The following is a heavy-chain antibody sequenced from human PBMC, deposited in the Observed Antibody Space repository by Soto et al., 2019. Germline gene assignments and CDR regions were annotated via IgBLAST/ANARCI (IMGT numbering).Heavy chain of an antibody. V-gene: IGHV1-2*04. CDR3: ARDAAMGDYYHYGMDV. CDR2: INPSSGGA. J-gene: IGHJ6*02. Sequence: VASVKVSCKASGYTFTGYYLHWVRQAPGQGLEWMGWINPSSGGANIAQKFQGWVTMTRDTSIDTAYMELTRLRSDDTAVYYCARDAAMGDYYHYGMDVWRQGTPATVSS. D-gene: IGHD5-18*01. CDR1: GYTFTGYY.